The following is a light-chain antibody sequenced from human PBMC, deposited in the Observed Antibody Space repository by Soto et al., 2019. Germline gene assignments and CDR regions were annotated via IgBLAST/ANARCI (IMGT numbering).Light chain of an antibody. CDR3: QQSSNYFT. V-gene: IGKV1D-13*01. Sequence: AIQLTQSPSSLSASVGDRVTITCRASQGLNSNLAWYQQKPGKAPKLLMYAQSTLKKGVPSRFSGNGSGTDFTLTISSLQPEDFATYYCQQSSNYFTFGPGTKVDI. CDR1: QGLNSN. J-gene: IGKJ3*01. CDR2: AQS.